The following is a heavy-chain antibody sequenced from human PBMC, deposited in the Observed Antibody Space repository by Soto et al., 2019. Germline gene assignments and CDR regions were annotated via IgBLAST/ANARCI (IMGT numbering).Heavy chain of an antibody. D-gene: IGHD2-15*01. J-gene: IGHJ4*02. V-gene: IGHV4-61*08. CDR2: IYYSGST. Sequence: SETLSLTCTVSGGSISSGDYYWNWIRQPPGKDLEWIGYIYYSGSTNYNPSLKSRVTISVDTSKDQFSLKLSSVTAADTAVYYCARGNRYCSGGSCLDYWGQGTLVTVSS. CDR3: ARGNRYCSGGSCLDY. CDR1: GGSISSGDYY.